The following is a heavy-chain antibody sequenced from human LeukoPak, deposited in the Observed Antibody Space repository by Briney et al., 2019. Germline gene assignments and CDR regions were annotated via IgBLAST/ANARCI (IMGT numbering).Heavy chain of an antibody. CDR3: AKGPMVRGFYFDY. CDR2: ISGSGGST. J-gene: IGHJ4*03. D-gene: IGHD3-10*01. Sequence: PGGSLRLSCAASGFTFSSYAMSWVRQAPGKGLEWVSAISGSGGSTYYADSVKGRFTIPRDNSKNTLYLQMNSLRAEDTAVYYCAKGPMVRGFYFDYWGQGTMVTVSS. CDR1: GFTFSSYA. V-gene: IGHV3-23*01.